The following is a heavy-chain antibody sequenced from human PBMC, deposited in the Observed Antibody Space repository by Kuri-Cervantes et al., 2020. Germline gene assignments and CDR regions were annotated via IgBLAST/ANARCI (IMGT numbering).Heavy chain of an antibody. D-gene: IGHD1-1*01. CDR1: GYTFTGYY. J-gene: IGHJ5*02. Sequence: PSVKVSCKASGYTFTGYYMHWVRQAPGQGLEWMGWINPNSGGTNYAQKFQGWVTMTRDTSISTAYMELSSLRSEDTAVYYCARNYNWNDVFSGGFDPWGQGTLVTVSS. CDR2: INPNSGGT. CDR3: ARNYNWNDVFSGGFDP. V-gene: IGHV1-2*04.